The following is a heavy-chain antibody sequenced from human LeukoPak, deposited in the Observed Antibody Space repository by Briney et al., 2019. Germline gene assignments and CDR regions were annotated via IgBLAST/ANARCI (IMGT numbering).Heavy chain of an antibody. CDR2: ISAYNGNT. D-gene: IGHD3-10*01. Sequence: VKVSCKASGYTFTSYGISWVRQAPGQGLEWMGWISAYNGNTNYVQKLQGRVTMTTDTSTSTAYMELRSLRSDDTAVYYCARQRSGSYHTRGYFQHWGQGTLVTVSS. V-gene: IGHV1-18*01. CDR3: ARQRSGSYHTRGYFQH. J-gene: IGHJ1*01. CDR1: GYTFTSYG.